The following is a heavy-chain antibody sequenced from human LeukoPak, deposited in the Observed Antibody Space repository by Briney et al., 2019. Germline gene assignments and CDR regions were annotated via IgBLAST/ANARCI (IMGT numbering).Heavy chain of an antibody. V-gene: IGHV1-69*13. Sequence: ASVKVSCKASGGTFSSYAISWVRQAPGQGLEWMGGIIPIFGTANYAQKFQGRVTITADESTSTAYMELSSLRSEDTAVYYCARDGIIGYEGNWFDPWGQGTLVTVSS. CDR3: ARDGIIGYEGNWFDP. J-gene: IGHJ5*02. CDR2: IIPIFGTA. D-gene: IGHD2-2*01. CDR1: GGTFSSYA.